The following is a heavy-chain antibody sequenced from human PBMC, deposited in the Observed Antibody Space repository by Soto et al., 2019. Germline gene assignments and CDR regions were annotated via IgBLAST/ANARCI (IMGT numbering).Heavy chain of an antibody. D-gene: IGHD3-10*01. CDR2: ISSSGSTI. CDR3: ARDDTTYYYGSASYGMDV. Sequence: PGGSLRLSCAASGFTFSSYGMNWVRQAPGKGLEWVSYISSSGSTIYYADSVKGRFTISRDNAKISLYLQMNSLRAEDTAVYYCARDDTTYYYGSASYGMDVWGQGTTVTVSS. CDR1: GFTFSSYG. V-gene: IGHV3-48*03. J-gene: IGHJ6*02.